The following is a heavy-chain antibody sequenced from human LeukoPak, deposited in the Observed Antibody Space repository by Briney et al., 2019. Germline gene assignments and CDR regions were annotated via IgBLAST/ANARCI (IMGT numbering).Heavy chain of an antibody. CDR3: ARGFGQYDILTGYYFDI. V-gene: IGHV4-59*01. D-gene: IGHD3-9*01. Sequence: SETLSLTCTVSGGSISSYYRSWIRQPPGKGLEWIGYIYYSGSTNYNPSLKSRVTISVDTSKNQFSLKLSSVTAADTAVYYCARGFGQYDILTGYYFDIWGQGTMVTVSS. CDR1: GGSISSYY. CDR2: IYYSGST. J-gene: IGHJ3*02.